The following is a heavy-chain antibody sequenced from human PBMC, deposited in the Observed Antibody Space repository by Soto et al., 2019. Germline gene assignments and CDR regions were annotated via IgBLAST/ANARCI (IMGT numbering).Heavy chain of an antibody. CDR2: IYHSGST. J-gene: IGHJ4*02. V-gene: IGHV4-4*02. CDR3: ASNQDFYDSSGYYY. D-gene: IGHD3-22*01. Sequence: SETLSLTCAGSGGSISSSNWWSWVRQPPGKGLEWIGEIYHSGSTNYNPSLKSRATISVDKSKNQFSLKLNSVTAADTAVYYCASNQDFYDSSGYYYWGQGTLVTVS. CDR1: GGSISSSNW.